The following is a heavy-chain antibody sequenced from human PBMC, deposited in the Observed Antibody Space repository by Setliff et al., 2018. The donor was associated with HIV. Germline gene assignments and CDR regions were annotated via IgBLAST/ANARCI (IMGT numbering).Heavy chain of an antibody. D-gene: IGHD1-26*01. CDR2: VTHSGRT. V-gene: IGHV4-34*01. Sequence: TSETLSLTCAVYGGSFSGYYWSWIRQPPGKGLEWIGEVTHSGRTNYNPSLESRVTTSVDTSKKQFSLRLSSVTAADTAVYYCARGKIWSYALDYWGQGTLVTVSS. CDR1: GGSFSGYY. J-gene: IGHJ4*02. CDR3: ARGKIWSYALDY.